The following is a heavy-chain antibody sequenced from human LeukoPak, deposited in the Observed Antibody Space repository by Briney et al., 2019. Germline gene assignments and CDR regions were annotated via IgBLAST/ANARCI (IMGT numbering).Heavy chain of an antibody. D-gene: IGHD1-1*01. Sequence: NPSETLSLTCTVSGGSISSYYWSWIRQPAGKGLEWIGRIYTSGSTNYNPSLKSRVTMSVGTSKNQFSLKLSSVTAADTAVYYCARCSTRTYYYYYYMDVWGKGTTVTVSS. CDR3: ARCSTRTYYYYYYMDV. J-gene: IGHJ6*03. V-gene: IGHV4-4*07. CDR2: IYTSGST. CDR1: GGSISSYY.